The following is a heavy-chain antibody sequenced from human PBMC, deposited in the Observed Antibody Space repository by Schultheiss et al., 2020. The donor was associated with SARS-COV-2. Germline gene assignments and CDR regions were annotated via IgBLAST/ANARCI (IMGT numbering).Heavy chain of an antibody. Sequence: GGSLRLSCAASGFTFSDYYMSWIRQAPGKGLEWVGRIRSKANSYATAYAVSVKGRFTISRDDSKNTAYLQMNSLRAEDTAVYYCARDPGIWGSYRHTSDAFDIWGQGTMVTVSS. J-gene: IGHJ3*02. CDR2: IRSKANSYAT. CDR1: GFTFSDYY. V-gene: IGHV3-73*01. D-gene: IGHD3-16*02. CDR3: ARDPGIWGSYRHTSDAFDI.